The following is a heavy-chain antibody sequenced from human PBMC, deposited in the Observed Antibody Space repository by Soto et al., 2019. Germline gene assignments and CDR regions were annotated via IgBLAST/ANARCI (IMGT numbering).Heavy chain of an antibody. CDR3: ARGGFRQWLLDY. D-gene: IGHD6-19*01. Sequence: EVQLVESGGGLVQPGGSLRLSCEASGFTLSSYWRHWVRQIPGKGLVWVSRINFDGSTTNYADSVKGRFTVSRDNAKNTVYLQVNSLRAEDTAVYYCARGGFRQWLLDYWAREPWSPSPQ. CDR1: GFTLSSYW. V-gene: IGHV3-74*01. J-gene: IGHJ4*02. CDR2: INFDGSTT.